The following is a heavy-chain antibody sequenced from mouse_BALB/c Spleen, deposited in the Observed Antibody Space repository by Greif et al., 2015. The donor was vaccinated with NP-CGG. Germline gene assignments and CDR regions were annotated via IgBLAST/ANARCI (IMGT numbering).Heavy chain of an antibody. CDR3: AGGAYEDY. CDR2: IDPANGNT. Sequence: EVQLVESGAELVKPGASVKLSCTASGFNIKDTYMHWVKQRPEQGLEWIGRIDPANGNTKYDPKFQGKATITADTSSNTAYLQLSSLTSEDTAVYYCAGGAYEDYWGQGTTLTVSS. CDR1: GFNIKDTY. J-gene: IGHJ2*01. V-gene: IGHV14-3*02. D-gene: IGHD6-5*01.